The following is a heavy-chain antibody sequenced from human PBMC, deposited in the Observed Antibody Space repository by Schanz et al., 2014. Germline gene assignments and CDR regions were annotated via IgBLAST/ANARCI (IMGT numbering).Heavy chain of an antibody. CDR1: RFTVTNAW. V-gene: IGHV3-15*01. CDR2: IKSKSDGGTT. Sequence: EAHLVESGGGLVKPGGSLTLSCAASRFTVTNAWMSWVRQAPGKGLEWVGRIKSKSDGGTTDYAAPVKDRFTISRDDSQSTLYLQMNSLKIEDTAVYYCATASSPVREAGAGSSLHLWGQGTLIAVSS. J-gene: IGHJ5*02. D-gene: IGHD6-13*01. CDR3: ATASSPVREAGAGSSLHL.